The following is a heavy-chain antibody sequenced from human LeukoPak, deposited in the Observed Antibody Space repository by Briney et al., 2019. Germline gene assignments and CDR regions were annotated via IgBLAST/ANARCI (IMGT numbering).Heavy chain of an antibody. Sequence: GGSLRLSCAASGFTFSSYGMHWVRQAPGKGLEWVAVISYDGSNKYYADSVKGRLTISRDNSKNTLYLRMNSLRAEDTAVYYCAKIRGAEYDKEKYFDYWAQGTLVTVSS. V-gene: IGHV3-30*18. CDR1: GFTFSSYG. CDR3: AKIRGAEYDKEKYFDY. CDR2: ISYDGSNK. D-gene: IGHD3-22*01. J-gene: IGHJ4*02.